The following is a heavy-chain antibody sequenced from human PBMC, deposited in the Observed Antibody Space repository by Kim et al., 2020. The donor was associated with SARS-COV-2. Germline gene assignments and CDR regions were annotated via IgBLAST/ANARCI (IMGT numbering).Heavy chain of an antibody. Sequence: VKGRFTISRDNSKNTLYLQMNSLRAEDTAVYYCARGGQLVAAYYYYGMDVWGQGTTVTVSS. CDR3: ARGGQLVAAYYYYGMDV. D-gene: IGHD6-6*01. V-gene: IGHV3-30*01. J-gene: IGHJ6*02.